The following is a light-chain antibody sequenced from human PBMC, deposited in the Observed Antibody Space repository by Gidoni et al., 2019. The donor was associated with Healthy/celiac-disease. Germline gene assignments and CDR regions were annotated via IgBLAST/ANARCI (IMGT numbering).Light chain of an antibody. CDR3: QVWDSSSDHGV. V-gene: IGLV3-21*02. CDR2: DGS. Sequence: SYVLTQPPSVSVAPGQTARITCGGNNIGSKSVHWYQQKPGQAPVLVVYDGSDRPSGIPERFSGSNSGNTATLTISRVEAGDEADYYCQVWDSSSDHGVFGGGTKLTVL. CDR1: NIGSKS. J-gene: IGLJ3*02.